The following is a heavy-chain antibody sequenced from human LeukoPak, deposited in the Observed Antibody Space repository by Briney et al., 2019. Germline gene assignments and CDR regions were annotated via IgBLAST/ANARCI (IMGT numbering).Heavy chain of an antibody. Sequence: PGGSLRLSCVASGFTFRSYGMHWVRQAPGKGLEWVSYISSSGSTIYYADSVKGRFTISRDNAKNSLYLQMNSLRAEDTAVYYCAELGITMIGGVWGKGTTVTISS. D-gene: IGHD3-10*02. V-gene: IGHV3-48*04. CDR3: AELGITMIGGV. CDR1: GFTFRSYG. CDR2: ISSSGSTI. J-gene: IGHJ6*04.